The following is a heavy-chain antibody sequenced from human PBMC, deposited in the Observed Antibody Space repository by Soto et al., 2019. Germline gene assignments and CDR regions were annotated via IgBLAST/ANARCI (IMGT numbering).Heavy chain of an antibody. Sequence: SETLSLTCTVSGGSISSSSYYWGWIRQPPGKGMEWFGSIYYSGSTYYNPSLKSRVTISVDTSKNQFSLKLSSVTAADTAVYYCARRDYDFWSGYFSWFDPWGQGTLVTVSS. CDR2: IYYSGST. J-gene: IGHJ5*02. V-gene: IGHV4-39*01. CDR1: GGSISSSSYY. D-gene: IGHD3-3*01. CDR3: ARRDYDFWSGYFSWFDP.